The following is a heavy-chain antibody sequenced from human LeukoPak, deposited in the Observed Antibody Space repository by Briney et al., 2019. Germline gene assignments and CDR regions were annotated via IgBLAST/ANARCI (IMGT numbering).Heavy chain of an antibody. CDR1: GGSISTYY. CDR3: ARSRGRKVTPFDY. Sequence: PSETLSLTCTVSGGSISTYYWSWLRQPPGKGLEWIGYIYTSGSTDYNPSLKSRVTISLDTSNNQFSLNLNSVTAADTAVYYCARSRGRKVTPFDYWGQGILVTVSS. J-gene: IGHJ4*02. CDR2: IYTSGST. V-gene: IGHV4-4*09. D-gene: IGHD3-10*01.